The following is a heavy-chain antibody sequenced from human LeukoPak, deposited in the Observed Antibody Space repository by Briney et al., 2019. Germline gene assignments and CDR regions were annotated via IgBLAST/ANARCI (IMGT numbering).Heavy chain of an antibody. CDR3: AKLPRPYSGCGMDV. CDR1: GFTFSSYG. D-gene: IGHD5-12*01. CDR2: ISYDGSNK. J-gene: IGHJ6*02. V-gene: IGHV3-30*18. Sequence: PGGSLRLSCAASGFTFSSYGMHWVRQAPGKGLEWVAVISYDGSNKYYADSVKGRFTISRDNSKNTLYLQMNSLRAGDTAVYYCAKLPRPYSGCGMDVWGQGTTVTVSS.